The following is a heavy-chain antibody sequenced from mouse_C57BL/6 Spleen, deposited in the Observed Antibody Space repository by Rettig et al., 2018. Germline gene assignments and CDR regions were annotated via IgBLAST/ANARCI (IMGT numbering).Heavy chain of an antibody. CDR2: IYPGDGDT. V-gene: IGHV1-82*01. CDR1: GYAFSSSW. J-gene: IGHJ2*01. D-gene: IGHD1-1*01. Sequence: QVQLQQSGPELVKPGASVKISCKASGYAFSSSWMNWVKQRPGKGLEWIGRIYPGDGDTNYNGKFKGKATLTADKSSSTAYMQLSSLTSEDSAVYFCATITTVALENWGQGTTLTVSS. CDR3: ATITTVALEN.